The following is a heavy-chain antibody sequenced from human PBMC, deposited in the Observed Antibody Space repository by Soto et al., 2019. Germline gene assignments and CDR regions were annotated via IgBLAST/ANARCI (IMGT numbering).Heavy chain of an antibody. CDR2: IYPGDSDT. V-gene: IGHV5-51*01. CDR3: ARQWGCSGGSCYSGDYYYYGMDV. CDR1: GYSFTSYW. J-gene: IGHJ6*02. Sequence: GESLKISCKGSGYSFTSYWIGWVRQMPGKGLEWMGIIYPGDSDTRNSPSFQGQVTNSADKSISTAYLQWSSLKASDTAMYYSARQWGCSGGSCYSGDYYYYGMDVWGQGTTVTVSS. D-gene: IGHD2-15*01.